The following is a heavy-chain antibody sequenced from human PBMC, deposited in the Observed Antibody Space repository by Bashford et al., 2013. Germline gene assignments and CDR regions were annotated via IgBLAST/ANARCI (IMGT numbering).Heavy chain of an antibody. CDR2: INPNSGGT. J-gene: IGHJ6*02. D-gene: IGHD6-13*01. CDR1: GYTFTGYY. CDR3: ARDFENLGLAAAGNYYYGMDV. V-gene: IGHV1-2*02. Sequence: ASVKVSCKASGYTFTGYYMHWVRQAPGQGLEWMGWINPNSGGTNYAQKFQGRVTMTRDESTSTAYMEVRSLRSEDTAVYYCARDFENLGLAAAGNYYYGMDVWGQGTTVTVSS.